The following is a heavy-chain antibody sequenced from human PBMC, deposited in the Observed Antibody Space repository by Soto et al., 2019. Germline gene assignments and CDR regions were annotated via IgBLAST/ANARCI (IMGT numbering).Heavy chain of an antibody. V-gene: IGHV3-53*01. J-gene: IGHJ6*02. D-gene: IGHD6-13*01. CDR2: IYGGDTT. CDR1: GFTVSSNY. CDR3: AKRQQLVRYQYGMDV. Sequence: EVQLVESGGGLIQPGGSLRLSCAASGFTVSSNYMSWVRQAPGKGLEWLSVIYGGDTTYYADSVKGRFTTSRDNSKNTLYLHMNNERAEDTAVYYCAKRQQLVRYQYGMDVWGQGTTVTVSS.